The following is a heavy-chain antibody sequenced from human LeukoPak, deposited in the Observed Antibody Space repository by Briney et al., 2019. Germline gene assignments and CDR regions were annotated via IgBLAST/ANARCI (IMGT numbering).Heavy chain of an antibody. Sequence: GGSLRLSCTVSGFTVSSNSMSWVRQAPGKGLEWVANIKQDGTEKYYVDSVKGRFTISRDNAKNSLYLQMNSLRAEDTAVYYCARGGREYGDTSDYWGQGTLVTVSS. J-gene: IGHJ4*02. V-gene: IGHV3-7*01. D-gene: IGHD4-17*01. CDR3: ARGGREYGDTSDY. CDR1: GFTVSSNS. CDR2: IKQDGTEK.